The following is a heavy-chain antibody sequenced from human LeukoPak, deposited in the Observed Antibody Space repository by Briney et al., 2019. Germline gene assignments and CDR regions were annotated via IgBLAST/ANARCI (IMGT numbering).Heavy chain of an antibody. CDR2: IKPDGSKK. CDR3: ATVWLTGPYFDY. J-gene: IGHJ4*02. V-gene: IGHV3-7*01. Sequence: PGGSLRLSCTVSGFTFSNYWMSWVRQAPGKGLEWVANIKPDGSKKTYVDSVKGRVTISGDNTNNSLYLQMNSMRAEDTAVYYCATVWLTGPYFDYWGQGTLVTVSP. CDR1: GFTFSNYW. D-gene: IGHD6-19*01.